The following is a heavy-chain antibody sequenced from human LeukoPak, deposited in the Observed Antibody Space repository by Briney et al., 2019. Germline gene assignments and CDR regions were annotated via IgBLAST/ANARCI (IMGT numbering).Heavy chain of an antibody. D-gene: IGHD3-22*01. J-gene: IGHJ3*02. CDR1: GFTFSGYG. V-gene: IGHV3-23*01. CDR3: ASQSSGYALAFDI. Sequence: GGSLRLSCAASGFTFSGYGMSWVRQAPGKGLEWVSAISGSGGSTYYADSVKGRFTISRDNSKNTLYLQMNSLRAEDTAVYYCASQSSGYALAFDIWGQGTMVTVSS. CDR2: ISGSGGST.